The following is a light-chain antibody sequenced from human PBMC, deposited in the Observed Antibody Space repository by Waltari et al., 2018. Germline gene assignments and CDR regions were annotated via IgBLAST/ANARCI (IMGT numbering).Light chain of an antibody. CDR1: ESVGSA. V-gene: IGKV3-15*01. CDR2: GAS. Sequence: EIVMTQSPDALSVSPGESATLSCRASESVGSALAWYQQRPGQPPSLLIYGASTRATGIPARFSGSGSGTEFTLTISSLQSEDFAVYYCQQYNYWRTFGQGTKVEIK. J-gene: IGKJ1*01. CDR3: QQYNYWRT.